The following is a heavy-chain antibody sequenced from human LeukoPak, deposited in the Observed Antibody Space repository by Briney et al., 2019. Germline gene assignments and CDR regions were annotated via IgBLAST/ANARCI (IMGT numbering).Heavy chain of an antibody. J-gene: IGHJ4*02. CDR3: VKELRVTTVVPYYFDY. CDR1: GFTFTSYA. CDR2: ISSGVSST. V-gene: IGHV3-64D*06. D-gene: IGHD4-23*01. Sequence: PGGSLRLSCSASGFTFTSYATHWVRHTPREGLENVSPISSGVSSTLFADSVKSRFTISRDNSTNTLYLQRSSLRAEDTAVYYCVKELRVTTVVPYYFDYWGQGTLVSVSS.